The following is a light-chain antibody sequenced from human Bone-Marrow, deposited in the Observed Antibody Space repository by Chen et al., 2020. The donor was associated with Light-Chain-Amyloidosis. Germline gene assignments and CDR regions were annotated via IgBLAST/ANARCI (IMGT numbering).Light chain of an antibody. CDR1: SSDVGGDNH. Sequence: QSALPQPASVSGSPGQSLTTPCTGTSSDVGGDNHVSWYQQHPDKAPKLMIYEVTNRPSWVPDRFSGSKSDNTASLTISGLQTEDEADYFCSSYTITNTLVFGSGTRVTVL. J-gene: IGLJ1*01. V-gene: IGLV2-14*01. CDR2: EVT. CDR3: SSYTITNTLV.